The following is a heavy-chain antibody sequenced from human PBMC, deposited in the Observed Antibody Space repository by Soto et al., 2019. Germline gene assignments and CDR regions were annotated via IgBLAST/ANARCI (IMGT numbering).Heavy chain of an antibody. V-gene: IGHV3-9*01. CDR3: TKSRGSYFIFYGMDV. D-gene: IGHD1-26*01. J-gene: IGHJ6*02. CDR1: GFIFDDYA. CDR2: IDWNSGTI. Sequence: PGGSLRLSCAASGFIFDDYAMHWVRQSPGKGLEWVSAIDWNSGTIAYADSVKGRFAISRDNADNSLYLQMNSLRPEDTAIYYCTKSRGSYFIFYGMDVWGQGTTVTVSS.